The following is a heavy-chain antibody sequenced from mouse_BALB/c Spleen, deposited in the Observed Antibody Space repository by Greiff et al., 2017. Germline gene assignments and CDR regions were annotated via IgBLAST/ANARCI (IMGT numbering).Heavy chain of an antibody. Sequence: EVQLLESGPGLVKPSQSLSLTCTVTGYSITSDYAWNWIRQFPGNKLEWMGYISYSGSTSYNPSLKSRISITRDTSKNQFFLQLNSVTTEDTATYYCASYGYAFAYWGQGTLVTVSA. J-gene: IGHJ3*01. D-gene: IGHD2-2*01. CDR2: ISYSGST. V-gene: IGHV3-2*02. CDR3: ASYGYAFAY. CDR1: GYSITSDYA.